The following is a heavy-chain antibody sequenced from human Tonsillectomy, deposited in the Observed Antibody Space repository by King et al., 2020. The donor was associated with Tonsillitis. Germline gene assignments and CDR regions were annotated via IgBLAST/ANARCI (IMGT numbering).Heavy chain of an antibody. J-gene: IGHJ4*02. CDR3: ANLVFGAGAYNTRDY. CDR1: GFTFNNYG. CDR2: ISYDGSNK. D-gene: IGHD3-3*01. V-gene: IGHV3-30*18. Sequence: VQLVESGGGVVQPGRSLRLSCAASGFTFNNYGMHWVRQAPGKGLEWVAVISYDGSNKYYADSVKGRFTISRDNSKNTVYLQMNSLRAEDTAVYFCANLVFGAGAYNTRDYWGQGTLVTVSS.